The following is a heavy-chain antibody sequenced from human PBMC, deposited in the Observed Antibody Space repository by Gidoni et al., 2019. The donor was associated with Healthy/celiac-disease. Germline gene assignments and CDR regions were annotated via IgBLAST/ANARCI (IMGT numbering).Heavy chain of an antibody. J-gene: IGHJ4*02. V-gene: IGHV4-34*01. Sequence: QVQLQQWGAGLLKPSETLSLTCAVYGGSFSGYYWSWIRQPPGKGLEWIGAINHCGNTNYNPSLKSRVTISVDTSKNQCSLKLSSVTAADTAVYYCARGAAADYWGQGTLVTVSS. CDR1: GGSFSGYY. D-gene: IGHD6-13*01. CDR2: INHCGNT. CDR3: ARGAAADY.